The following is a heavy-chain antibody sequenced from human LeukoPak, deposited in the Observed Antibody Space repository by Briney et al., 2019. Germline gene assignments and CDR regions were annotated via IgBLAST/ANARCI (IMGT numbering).Heavy chain of an antibody. Sequence: GASLQISCEGAGSIFTSYWIGWGRQVHGKGVEGMGIIYPGDSDTRDSPSCQGQVTISAHKSISTAYLQWSSLKASDTAMYYCARGGSYFDYWGQGTLVTVSS. CDR1: GSIFTSYW. J-gene: IGHJ4*02. CDR2: IYPGDSDT. V-gene: IGHV5-51*01. CDR3: ARGGSYFDY.